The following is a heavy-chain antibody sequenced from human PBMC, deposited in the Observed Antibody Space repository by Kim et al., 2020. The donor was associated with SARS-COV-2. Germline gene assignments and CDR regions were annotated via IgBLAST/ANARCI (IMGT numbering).Heavy chain of an antibody. Sequence: GGYLRLSCAASGFTFSSYAMSWVRQAPGKGLEWVSAISGSGGSTYYADSVKGRFTISRDNSKNTLYLQMNSLRAEDTAVYYCAKDLWGIAAAGPPDLGYWGQGTLVTVSS. V-gene: IGHV3-23*01. J-gene: IGHJ4*02. D-gene: IGHD6-13*01. CDR3: AKDLWGIAAAGPPDLGY. CDR2: ISGSGGST. CDR1: GFTFSSYA.